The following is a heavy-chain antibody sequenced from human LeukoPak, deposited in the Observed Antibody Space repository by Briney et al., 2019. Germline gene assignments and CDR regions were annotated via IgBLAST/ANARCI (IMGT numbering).Heavy chain of an antibody. V-gene: IGHV3-30*03. CDR3: ARGTTVVWKPPFDP. CDR1: GFSFSSYA. D-gene: IGHD4-23*01. J-gene: IGHJ5*02. CDR2: ISYDGSNK. Sequence: GGSLRLSCAASGFSFSSYAIHWVRQAPGKGLEWVALISYDGSNKYYVDSVKGRFAISRDNSKNTLYLQMNSLRAEDTAVYYCARGTTVVWKPPFDPWGQGTLVTVSS.